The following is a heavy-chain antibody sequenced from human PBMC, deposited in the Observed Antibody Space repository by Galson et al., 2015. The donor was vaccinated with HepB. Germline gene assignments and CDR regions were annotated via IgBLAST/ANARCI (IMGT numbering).Heavy chain of an antibody. CDR2: TYYRSKWYN. CDR3: ARALPLYGSGSHYFDY. J-gene: IGHJ4*02. CDR1: GDSVSSNSAA. V-gene: IGHV6-1*01. Sequence: CAISGDSVSSNSAAWNWIRQSPSRGLGWLGRTYYRSKWYNDYAVSVKSRITINPDTSKNQFSLQLNSVTPEDTAVYYCARALPLYGSGSHYFDYWGQGTLVTVSS. D-gene: IGHD3-10*01.